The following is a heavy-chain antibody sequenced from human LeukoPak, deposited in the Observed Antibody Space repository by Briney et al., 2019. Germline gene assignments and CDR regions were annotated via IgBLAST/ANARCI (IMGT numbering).Heavy chain of an antibody. D-gene: IGHD6-6*01. CDR1: GFTFSSYG. CDR3: ARDVSDENGSSSRIHLDS. J-gene: IGHJ4*02. V-gene: IGHV3-7*01. CDR2: IKQDGSEK. Sequence: PGGSLRLSCAASGFTFSSYGMHWVRQAPGKGLEWVANIKQDGSEKYYVDSVKGRFTISRDNAKNSLFLQMHSLRAEDTAVYYCARDVSDENGSSSRIHLDSWGQGTLVSVSS.